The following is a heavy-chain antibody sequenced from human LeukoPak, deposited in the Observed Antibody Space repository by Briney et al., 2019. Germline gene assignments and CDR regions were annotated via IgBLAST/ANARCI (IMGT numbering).Heavy chain of an antibody. CDR2: TNTDGSST. J-gene: IGHJ4*02. D-gene: IGHD2-15*01. CDR1: GFTFSNYW. Sequence: GGSLRLSCAASGFTFSNYWIHWVRQAPGKGLVWVSRTNTDGSSTNYADSVKGRFTISRDNAKNTLYLQMNSLRAEDTAVYYCARRYCSGGSCYFDYWGQGTLVTVSS. V-gene: IGHV3-74*01. CDR3: ARRYCSGGSCYFDY.